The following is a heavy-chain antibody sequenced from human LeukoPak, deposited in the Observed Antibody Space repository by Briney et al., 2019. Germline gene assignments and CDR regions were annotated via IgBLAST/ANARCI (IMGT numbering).Heavy chain of an antibody. V-gene: IGHV1-18*01. CDR2: ISAYNGNT. CDR3: ARDSKSITYYGMDV. J-gene: IGHJ6*02. D-gene: IGHD1-14*01. CDR1: GYTFTSYD. Sequence: ASVKVSCKASGYTFTSYDINWVRQATGQGLEWMGWISAYNGNTNYAQKLQGRVTMTTDTSTSTAYMELRSLRSDDTAVYYCARDSKSITYYGMDVWGQGTTVTVSS.